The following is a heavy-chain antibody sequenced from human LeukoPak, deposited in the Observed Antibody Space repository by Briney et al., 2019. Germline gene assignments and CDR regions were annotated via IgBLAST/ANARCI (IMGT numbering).Heavy chain of an antibody. V-gene: IGHV4-59*01. J-gene: IGHJ4*02. CDR1: GGSISSYY. D-gene: IGHD6-13*01. CDR2: IYYSGST. CDR3: ARVRAAAGIDY. Sequence: TSETLSLTCTVSGGSISSYYWSWIRQPPGKGLEWIGYIYYSGSTNYNPSLKSRVTISVDTSKNQFSLKLSSVTAADTAVYYCARVRAAAGIDYWGQGTLVTVSS.